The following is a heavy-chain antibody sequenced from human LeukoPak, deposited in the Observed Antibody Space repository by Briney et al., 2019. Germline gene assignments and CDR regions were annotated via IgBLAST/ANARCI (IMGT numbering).Heavy chain of an antibody. J-gene: IGHJ5*02. CDR3: AADRATENWFDP. D-gene: IGHD1-26*01. CDR2: IVVGSGNT. V-gene: IGHV1-58*01. Sequence: ASVKVSCKASGFTFTSSAVQWVRQARGQRLEWIGWIVVGSGNTNYAQKFQERVAITRDMSTSTAYMELSSPRSEDTAVYYCAADRATENWFDPWGQGTLVTVSS. CDR1: GFTFTSSA.